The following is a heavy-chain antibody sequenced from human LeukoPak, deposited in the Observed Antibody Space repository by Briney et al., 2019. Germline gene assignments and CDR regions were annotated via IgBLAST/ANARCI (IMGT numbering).Heavy chain of an antibody. D-gene: IGHD4-11*01. Sequence: SETLSLTCTVSGGSISSSNYYWGWIRQPPGKGLEWIGSIYYGGNTNYNPSLKSRVTLSVDTSKDQFSLKVSSVTAADTAVYYCARHPSCTTITHCSFDFWGRGTLVTVSS. CDR3: ARHPSCTTITHCSFDF. CDR1: GGSISSSNYY. CDR2: IYYGGNT. V-gene: IGHV4-39*01. J-gene: IGHJ4*01.